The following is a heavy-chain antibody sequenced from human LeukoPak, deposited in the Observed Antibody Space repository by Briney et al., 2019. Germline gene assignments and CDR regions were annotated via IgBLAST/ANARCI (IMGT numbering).Heavy chain of an antibody. CDR2: IYHSGST. J-gene: IGHJ4*02. V-gene: IGHV4-38-2*02. CDR1: GYSISSGYY. CDR3: VRVDNGGNYFDY. Sequence: SETLSLTCTVSGYSISSGYYWGWIRQPPGKGLEWIGSIYHSGSTYYNPSLKSRLTISADTSKNQFSLRLSSVTAADTAVCYCVRVDNGGNYFDYWGQGTLVTVSS. D-gene: IGHD4-23*01.